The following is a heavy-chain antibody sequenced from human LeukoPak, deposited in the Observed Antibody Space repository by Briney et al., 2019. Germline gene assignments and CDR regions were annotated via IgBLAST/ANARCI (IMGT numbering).Heavy chain of an antibody. CDR2: INPNSGGT. D-gene: IGHD4-23*01. CDR3: AREMETGTVVTPGY. CDR1: GYTFTDYH. V-gene: IGHV1-2*02. J-gene: IGHJ4*02. Sequence: ASVKVSCKASGYTFTDYHLHWVRQAPGQGLEWMGWINPNSGGTNYAQKFQGRVTMTRDTSISTTNMELRSLRSDDTAVYYCAREMETGTVVTPGYWGQGNLVTVSS.